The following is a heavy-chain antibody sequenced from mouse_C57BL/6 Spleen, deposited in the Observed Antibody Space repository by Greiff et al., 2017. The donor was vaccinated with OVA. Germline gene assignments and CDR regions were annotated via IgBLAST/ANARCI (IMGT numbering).Heavy chain of an antibody. CDR1: GFTFSDYY. V-gene: IGHV5-16*01. Sequence: EVQRVESEGGLVQPGSSMKLSCTASGFTFSDYYMAWVRQVPEKGLEWVANINYDGSSTYYLDSLKSRFIISRDNAKNILYLQMSSLKSEDTATYYCARDQGGYWYFDVWGTGTTVTVSS. CDR2: INYDGSST. CDR3: ARDQGGYWYFDV. J-gene: IGHJ1*03. D-gene: IGHD3-2*02.